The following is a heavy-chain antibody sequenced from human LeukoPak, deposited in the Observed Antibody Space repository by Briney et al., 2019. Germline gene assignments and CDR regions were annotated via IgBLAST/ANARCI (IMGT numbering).Heavy chain of an antibody. V-gene: IGHV1-46*01. CDR2: INPSGCST. CDR3: ARGPPGEELLLPEDQLLGWFDP. J-gene: IGHJ5*02. D-gene: IGHD1-26*01. CDR1: GYTFTSYY. Sequence: GASVKVSCKASGYTFTSYYMHWVRQAPGQGLEWMGIINPSGCSTSYAQKFQGRVTMTRDTSTSTVYMELSSLRSEDTAVYYCARGPPGEELLLPEDQLLGWFDPWGQGTLVTVSS.